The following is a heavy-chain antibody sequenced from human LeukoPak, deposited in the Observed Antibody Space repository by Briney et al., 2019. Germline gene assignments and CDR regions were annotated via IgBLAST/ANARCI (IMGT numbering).Heavy chain of an antibody. J-gene: IGHJ4*02. D-gene: IGHD5-12*01. V-gene: IGHV5-51*01. Sequence: GESLKISCKGSGHSLTSYWIGWVRQMPGKGLEWMGIIYPGDSDTRYSPSFQGQVTISADKSISTAYLQWSSLKASDTAMYYCARPHSGYDPQVDYWGQGTLVTVSS. CDR2: IYPGDSDT. CDR1: GHSLTSYW. CDR3: ARPHSGYDPQVDY.